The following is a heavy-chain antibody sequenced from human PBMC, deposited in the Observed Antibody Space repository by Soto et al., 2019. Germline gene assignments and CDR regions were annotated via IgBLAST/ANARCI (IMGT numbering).Heavy chain of an antibody. J-gene: IGHJ3*02. D-gene: IGHD1-26*01. CDR3: ARDGSYYGFGAFDI. CDR2: ISTYKDNT. CDR1: GYTFTDYG. V-gene: IGHV1-18*01. Sequence: GASVKVSCKTSGYTFTDYGISWVRQAPGQGLEWMGWISTYKDNTNYAQKFQGRVTMTTDTSTSTAYMELRSLRSDDTAVYYCARDGSYYGFGAFDIWGQGTMVTVSS.